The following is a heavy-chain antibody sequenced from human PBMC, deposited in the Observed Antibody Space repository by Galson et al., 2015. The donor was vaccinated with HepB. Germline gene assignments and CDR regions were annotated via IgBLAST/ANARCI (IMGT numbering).Heavy chain of an antibody. D-gene: IGHD1-7*01. Sequence: SLRLSCAASGFTFSNYEMSWVRQAPGEGLEWVSAISVTGDSTFYADSVKGRFTISRYNSENTLHLKMSSLRAEDTAIYYCAKGHAGNYYPWRDWGQGTLVTVSS. V-gene: IGHV3-23*01. CDR2: ISVTGDST. J-gene: IGHJ4*02. CDR1: GFTFSNYE. CDR3: AKGHAGNYYPWRD.